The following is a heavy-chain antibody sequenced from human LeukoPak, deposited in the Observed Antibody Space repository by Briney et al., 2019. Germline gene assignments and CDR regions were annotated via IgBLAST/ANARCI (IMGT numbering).Heavy chain of an antibody. CDR2: IYFSGSI. Sequence: SETLSLTCSVSGGSISSSNYYWGWIRQPPGKGLEWIGSIYFSGSIYYNPSLKSRVTISVDTSKNQFSLQLNSVTPEDTAVYYCAREVGGGFDYWGQGTLVTVSS. J-gene: IGHJ4*02. CDR1: GGSISSSNYY. CDR3: AREVGGGFDY. V-gene: IGHV4-39*07. D-gene: IGHD1-26*01.